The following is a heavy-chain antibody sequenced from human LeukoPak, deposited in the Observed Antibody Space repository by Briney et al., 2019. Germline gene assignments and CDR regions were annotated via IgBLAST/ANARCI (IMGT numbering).Heavy chain of an antibody. CDR2: ISAYNGHT. CDR3: ARVAIAAAGTPTLDY. J-gene: IGHJ4*02. CDR1: GYTFTSYG. Sequence: ASVKVSCKASGYTFTSYGFSWVRQAPGQGLEWMGWISAYNGHTKYSQKLQDRVIMTTDTSTSTAYMELRSLRSDDTAVYYCARVAIAAAGTPTLDYWGQGTLVTVSS. D-gene: IGHD6-13*01. V-gene: IGHV1-18*01.